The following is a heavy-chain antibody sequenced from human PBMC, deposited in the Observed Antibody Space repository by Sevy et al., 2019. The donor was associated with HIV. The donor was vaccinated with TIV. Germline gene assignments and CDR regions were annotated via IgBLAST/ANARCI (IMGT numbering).Heavy chain of an antibody. V-gene: IGHV3-23*01. Sequence: GGSLRLSCKPSGFTFANYAMNWVRQAPGKGLEWVSTIYGTGGVTYYADSVKGRLTNSRDNSKNTLYLQMNSLRTEDTAIYYCAGARFDSSGSFDAFDIWGQGTMVTVSS. CDR3: AGARFDSSGSFDAFDI. D-gene: IGHD3-22*01. J-gene: IGHJ3*02. CDR1: GFTFANYA. CDR2: IYGTGGVT.